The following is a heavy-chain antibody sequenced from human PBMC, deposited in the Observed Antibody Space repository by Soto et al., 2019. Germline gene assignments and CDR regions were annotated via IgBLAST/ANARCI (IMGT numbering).Heavy chain of an antibody. D-gene: IGHD6-19*01. CDR1: GYTLTELS. CDR3: ETGTDGSGWYSIDY. Sequence: QVQLVQSGAEVKKPGASVKVSCKVSGYTLTELSMHWVRQAPGKGLEWMGGFDPEDGETIYAQKFQGRVTMTEDTSTDTAYMELSSMRCEDTAVYYCETGTDGSGWYSIDYWGQGTLGTVSS. CDR2: FDPEDGET. V-gene: IGHV1-24*01. J-gene: IGHJ4*02.